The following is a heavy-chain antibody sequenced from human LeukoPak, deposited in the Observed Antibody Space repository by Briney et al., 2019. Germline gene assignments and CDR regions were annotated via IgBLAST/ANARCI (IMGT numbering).Heavy chain of an antibody. V-gene: IGHV3-7*01. CDR2: IKRDGSEK. D-gene: IGHD3-3*01. J-gene: IGHJ4*02. Sequence: PGGSLRLSCAASGFTFSSYWMSWVRQAPGKGLEWVANIKRDGSEKYYVDSVKGRFTISRDNAKNSLYLQMNSLRAEDTAVYYCARDNSHDFWSGYLDYWGQGTLVTVSS. CDR1: GFTFSSYW. CDR3: ARDNSHDFWSGYLDY.